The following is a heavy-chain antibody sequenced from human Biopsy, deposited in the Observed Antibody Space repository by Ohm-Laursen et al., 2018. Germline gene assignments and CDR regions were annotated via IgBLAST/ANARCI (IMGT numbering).Heavy chain of an antibody. D-gene: IGHD1-20*01. Sequence: SLRLSCAATGFSFSSYGMHWVRQAPGKGLEWVAVISDDGRNKYYIDSVRGRFTISRDNSKNTLYLQMNNLRAEDTAVFYCAKDLRSNNWCVENWGQGTLVTVSS. V-gene: IGHV3-30*18. CDR1: GFSFSSYG. CDR3: AKDLRSNNWCVEN. CDR2: ISDDGRNK. J-gene: IGHJ4*02.